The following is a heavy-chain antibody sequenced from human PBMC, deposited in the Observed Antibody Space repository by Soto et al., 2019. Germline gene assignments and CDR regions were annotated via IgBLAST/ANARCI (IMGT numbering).Heavy chain of an antibody. V-gene: IGHV4-59*01. J-gene: IGHJ6*02. Sequence: SETLSLTCTVSGSPISSYYWSWIRQPPGKGLEWIGYIYYSGSTNYNPSLKSRVTISVDTSKNQFSLKLSSVTAADTAVYYCARDAPYGSGSYRSESYYGMDVWGQGTTVTVSS. CDR3: ARDAPYGSGSYRSESYYGMDV. CDR2: IYYSGST. D-gene: IGHD3-10*01. CDR1: GSPISSYY.